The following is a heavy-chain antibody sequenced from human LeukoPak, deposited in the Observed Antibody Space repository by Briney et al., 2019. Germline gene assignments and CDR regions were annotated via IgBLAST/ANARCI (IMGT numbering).Heavy chain of an antibody. J-gene: IGHJ4*02. D-gene: IGHD6-13*01. CDR2: IYSSGST. V-gene: IGHV4-4*07. CDR1: GGSISGYY. Sequence: SETLSLTCTVSGGSISGYYWSWLRQPAGKGLEWVGRIYSSGSTNYNPSLKSRITMLVDTSKNQFSLKLSSVTAADTALYYCARDSSSWLGVDYWGQGTLVTVSS. CDR3: ARDSSSWLGVDY.